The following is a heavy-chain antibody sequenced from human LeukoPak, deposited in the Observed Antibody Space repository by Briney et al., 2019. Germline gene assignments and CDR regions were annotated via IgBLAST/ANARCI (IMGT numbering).Heavy chain of an antibody. CDR3: TNYGYCSSTSCYY. CDR2: IRSKANSYAT. V-gene: IGHV3-73*01. CDR1: GFTFSGSA. D-gene: IGHD2-2*01. Sequence: GGSPRLSCAASGFTFSGSAMHWVRQASGKGLEWVGRIRSKANSYATAYAASVKGRFTISRDDSKNTAYLQMNSLKTEDTAVYYCTNYGYCSSTSCYYWGQGTLVTVSS. J-gene: IGHJ4*02.